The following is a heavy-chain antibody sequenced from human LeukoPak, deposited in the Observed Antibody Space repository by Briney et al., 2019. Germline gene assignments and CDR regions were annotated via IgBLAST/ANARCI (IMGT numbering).Heavy chain of an antibody. Sequence: GGSLRLSCAASGFVVSDNYMSWVRQAPGQGLEWVSLIYTSGITKYTDSVKGRFTISRDKAKNPLYLQMNTLSAEDTAVYYCVGYYVGKFDYWGQGTLVTVSS. CDR1: GFVVSDNY. J-gene: IGHJ4*02. CDR2: IYTSGIT. V-gene: IGHV3-66*02. CDR3: VGYYVGKFDY. D-gene: IGHD4-23*01.